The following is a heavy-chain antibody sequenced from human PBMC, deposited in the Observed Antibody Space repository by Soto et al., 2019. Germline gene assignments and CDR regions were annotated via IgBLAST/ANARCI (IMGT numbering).Heavy chain of an antibody. Sequence: QVQLQESGPGLVKPSQTLSLTCTVSGGSISSGGYYWSWIRQHPGKGLEWIGYIYYSGSTYYNPSLTSRVTXSXDXXKNQFSLKLSSVTAADTAVYYCARDPAGTGTYFDYWGQGTLVTVSS. CDR1: GGSISSGGYY. J-gene: IGHJ4*02. CDR2: IYYSGST. D-gene: IGHD3-9*01. V-gene: IGHV4-31*03. CDR3: ARDPAGTGTYFDY.